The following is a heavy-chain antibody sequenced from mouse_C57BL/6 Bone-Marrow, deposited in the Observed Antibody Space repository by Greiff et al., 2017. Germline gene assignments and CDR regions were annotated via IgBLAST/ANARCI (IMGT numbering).Heavy chain of an antibody. D-gene: IGHD1-1*01. Sequence: EVNVVESGEGLVKPGGSLKLSCAASGFTFSSYAMSWVRQTPEKRLEWVAYISSGGDYIYYADTVKGRFTISRDNARNTLYLQMSSLKSEDTAMYYCTRDPYYGRDYWGQGTTLTVSS. CDR3: TRDPYYGRDY. J-gene: IGHJ2*01. CDR1: GFTFSSYA. CDR2: ISSGGDYI. V-gene: IGHV5-9-1*02.